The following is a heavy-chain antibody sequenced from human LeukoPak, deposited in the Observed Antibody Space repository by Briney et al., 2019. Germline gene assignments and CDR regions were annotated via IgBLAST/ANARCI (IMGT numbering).Heavy chain of an antibody. CDR1: GFTFSSYA. Sequence: PGRSLRLSCAASGFTFSSYAMHWVRQAPGKGLEWVAVISYDGSNKYYADSVKGRFAISRDNSKNTLYLQMNSLRAEDTAVYYCARLLEVRGVITIPPDYWGQGTLVTVSS. V-gene: IGHV3-30*09. J-gene: IGHJ4*02. CDR3: ARLLEVRGVITIPPDY. CDR2: ISYDGSNK. D-gene: IGHD3-10*01.